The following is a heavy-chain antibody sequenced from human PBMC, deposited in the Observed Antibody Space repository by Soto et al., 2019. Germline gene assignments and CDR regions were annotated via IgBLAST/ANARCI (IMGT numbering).Heavy chain of an antibody. V-gene: IGHV4-59*01. J-gene: IGHJ4*02. CDR3: ATNGRGDLYYYDSSGYYLGYFDY. CDR1: GGSISSYY. D-gene: IGHD3-22*01. Sequence: SETLSLTCTVSGGSISSYYWSWIRQPPGKGLEWIGYIYYSGSTNYNPSLKSRVTISVDTSKNQFSLKLSSVTAADTAVYYCATNGRGDLYYYDSSGYYLGYFDYWGQGTLVTVSS. CDR2: IYYSGST.